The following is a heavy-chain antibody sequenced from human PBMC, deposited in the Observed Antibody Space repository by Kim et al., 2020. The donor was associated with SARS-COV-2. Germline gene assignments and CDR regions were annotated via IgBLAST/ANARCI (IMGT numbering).Heavy chain of an antibody. D-gene: IGHD7-27*01. Sequence: GGSLRLSCAASVFTFSSYSMNWVRQAPGKGLEWVSSISSSSSYIYYADSVKGRFTISRDNAKNSLYLQMNSLRAEDTAVYYCARDWANWFDPWGQGTLVTVSS. V-gene: IGHV3-21*01. CDR1: VFTFSSYS. CDR2: ISSSSSYI. CDR3: ARDWANWFDP. J-gene: IGHJ5*02.